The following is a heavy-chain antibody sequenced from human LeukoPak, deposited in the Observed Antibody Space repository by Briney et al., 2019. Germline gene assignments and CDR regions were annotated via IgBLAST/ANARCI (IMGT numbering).Heavy chain of an antibody. CDR1: GFTFSSYS. CDR2: ISGSSSTI. CDR3: ARDLVVTTRDY. V-gene: IGHV3-48*01. Sequence: GGSLRLSCAASGFTFSSYSMNWVRQAPGKGLEWVSYISGSSSTIYYAESVKGRFTISRDNVKNSLYLEMHSLRAEDTAVYYCARDLVVTTRDYWGQGTLVTVSS. D-gene: IGHD1-14*01. J-gene: IGHJ4*02.